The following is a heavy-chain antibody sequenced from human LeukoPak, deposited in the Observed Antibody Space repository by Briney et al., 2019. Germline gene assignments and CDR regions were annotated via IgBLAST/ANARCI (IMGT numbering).Heavy chain of an antibody. CDR2: IIPIFGTA. J-gene: IGHJ6*03. D-gene: IGHD5-12*01. Sequence: KVSCKASGGTFSSYAISWVRQAPGQGLEWMGGIIPIFGTANYAQKFQGRVTITTDESTSTAYMELSSLRSEDTAVYYCARVEGEWLRGNCYYMDVWGKGTTVTVSS. CDR3: ARVEGEWLRGNCYYMDV. CDR1: GGTFSSYA. V-gene: IGHV1-69*05.